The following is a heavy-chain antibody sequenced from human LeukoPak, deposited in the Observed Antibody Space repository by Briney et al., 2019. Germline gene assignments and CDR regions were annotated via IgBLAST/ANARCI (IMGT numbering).Heavy chain of an antibody. J-gene: IGHJ6*02. D-gene: IGHD3-3*01. CDR3: ARAMLRFLEWSYGMDV. V-gene: IGHV3-7*01. CDR2: IKQDGSGK. CDR1: GFTFSSYW. Sequence: GGSLRLSCAASGFTFSSYWMSWVRQAPGKGLEWVANIKQDGSGKYYVDSVKGRFTISRDNAKNSLYLQMNSLRAEDTAVYYCARAMLRFLEWSYGMDVWGQGTTVTVSS.